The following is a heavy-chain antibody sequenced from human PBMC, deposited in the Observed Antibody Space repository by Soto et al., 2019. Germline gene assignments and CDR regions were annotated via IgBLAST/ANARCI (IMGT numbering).Heavy chain of an antibody. D-gene: IGHD4-17*01. J-gene: IGHJ4*02. CDR2: ITGTGVSI. CDR1: GFTFSNCV. CDR3: AKDLGDYDSPFDY. Sequence: GGSLRLSCETSGFTFSNCVMTWVRQPPGKRLEWVSSITGTGVSIYYADSVKGRFTISRDNSKNTLYLQMNSLRAEDTAVYYCAKDLGDYDSPFDYWGQGTLVTVSS. V-gene: IGHV3-23*01.